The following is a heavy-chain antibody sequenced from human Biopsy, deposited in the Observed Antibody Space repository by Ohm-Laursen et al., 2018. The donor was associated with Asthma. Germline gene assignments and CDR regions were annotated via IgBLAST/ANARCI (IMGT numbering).Heavy chain of an antibody. CDR3: ARIGPEWELPGREYSLHH. Sequence: SLRLSCAASGFTVSRDHMFWVRQIPGKGLEWVASISTASSFIYYADSVRGRFTTSRDNARNSVYLQMNSLRAEDTALYYCARIGPEWELPGREYSLHHWGEGTLVTVSS. V-gene: IGHV3-21*01. CDR1: GFTVSRDH. CDR2: ISTASSFI. D-gene: IGHD1-26*01. J-gene: IGHJ1*01.